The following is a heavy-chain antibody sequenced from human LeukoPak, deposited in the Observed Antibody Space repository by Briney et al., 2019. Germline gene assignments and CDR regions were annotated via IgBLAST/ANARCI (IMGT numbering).Heavy chain of an antibody. J-gene: IGHJ3*02. CDR1: GFTFSSYA. CDR3: ARDCGGGFLEWLDAFDI. D-gene: IGHD3-3*01. Sequence: GGSLRLSCAASGFTFSSYAMHWVRQAPGKGLEWVAIISYDGSNKYYADSVKGRFTISRDNSKDTLYLQMNSLRAEDTAVYYCARDCGGGFLEWLDAFDIWGQGTMVTVSS. V-gene: IGHV3-30-3*01. CDR2: ISYDGSNK.